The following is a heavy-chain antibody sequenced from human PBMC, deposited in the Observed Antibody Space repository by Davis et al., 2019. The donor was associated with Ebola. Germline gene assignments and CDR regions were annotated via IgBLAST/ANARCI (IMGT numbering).Heavy chain of an antibody. CDR1: GITFSTYW. CDR2: IKKDGSEK. D-gene: IGHD5-18*01. V-gene: IGHV3-7*03. CDR3: ARDLAGFGYTYSGDYYYGMDV. Sequence: PGGSLRLSCAASGITFSTYWMSWVRQAPGKGLEWVANIKKDGSEKYYVDSVKDRFTNSRDNAKNSLYLQMNRLRVEDTAVYYCARDLAGFGYTYSGDYYYGMDVWGQGTTVTVSS. J-gene: IGHJ6*02.